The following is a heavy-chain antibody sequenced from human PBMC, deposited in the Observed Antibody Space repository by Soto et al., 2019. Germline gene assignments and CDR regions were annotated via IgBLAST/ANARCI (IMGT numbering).Heavy chain of an antibody. J-gene: IGHJ6*02. Sequence: QVQLVQSGAEVKKPGSSVKVSCKASGGTFSSYAISWVRQAPGQGLEWMGGIIPIFGTADYAQKFQGRVTITADESTSTAYMELSSLRSEDTALYYCVSHSGSSPEGRYYYGMDVWGQGTTVTVSS. CDR1: GGTFSSYA. D-gene: IGHD1-26*01. CDR3: VSHSGSSPEGRYYYGMDV. V-gene: IGHV1-69*12. CDR2: IIPIFGTA.